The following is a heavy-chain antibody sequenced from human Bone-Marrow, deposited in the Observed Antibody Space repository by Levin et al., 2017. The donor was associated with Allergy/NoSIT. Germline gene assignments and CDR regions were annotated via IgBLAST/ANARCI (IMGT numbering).Heavy chain of an antibody. D-gene: IGHD3-10*01. V-gene: IGHV1-69*01. CDR3: ATSPHYYGSGSYYRLDY. Sequence: QGLEWMGGIMPFSGTTKYAQKFQGRVTITADESTSTAYMELSSLRSDDTAVYYCATSPHYYGSGSYYRLDYWGQGSLVSVSS. J-gene: IGHJ4*02. CDR2: IMPFSGTT.